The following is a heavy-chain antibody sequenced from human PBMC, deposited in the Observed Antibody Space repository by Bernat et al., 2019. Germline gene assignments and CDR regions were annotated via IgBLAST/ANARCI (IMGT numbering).Heavy chain of an antibody. V-gene: IGHV3-23*01. D-gene: IGHD6-6*01. Sequence: EVQLLESGGGLVQPGGSLRLSCAASGFTFSSYAMSWVRQAPGKGLEWVSAISGSGGSTYYADSVKGRFTISRDNSKNSLFLQMNSLKAEDTAIYYCAASGEGSIAARWGQGNLVTVSS. CDR2: ISGSGGST. CDR1: GFTFSSYA. CDR3: AASGEGSIAAR. J-gene: IGHJ4*02.